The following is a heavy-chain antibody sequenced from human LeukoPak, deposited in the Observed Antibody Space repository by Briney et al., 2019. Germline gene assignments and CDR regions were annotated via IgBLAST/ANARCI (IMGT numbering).Heavy chain of an antibody. D-gene: IGHD6-13*01. CDR1: GGSITSYY. CDR3: ARGRIAAAALVHLDY. V-gene: IGHV4-59*01. CDR2: IYYSGST. Sequence: SETLSLTCSVSGGSITSYYWSWIWQPPGKGLEWIGYIYYSGSTNYNPSLKSRVTIAVDTSKNQFSLKLSSVTAADTAVYYCARGRIAAAALVHLDYWGQGTLVTVSS. J-gene: IGHJ4*02.